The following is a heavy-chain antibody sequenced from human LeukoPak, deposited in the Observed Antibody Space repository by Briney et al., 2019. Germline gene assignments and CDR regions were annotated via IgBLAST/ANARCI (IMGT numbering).Heavy chain of an antibody. CDR3: AKYTAYSTGWPSY. J-gene: IGHJ4*02. D-gene: IGHD6-19*01. Sequence: GGSLRLSCAASGFTFSNYAMSWVRQAPGKGLEWVSTISSSGGSTYYADSVKGRFTISRDNSKNTLYLQMNSLRAGDTAVYYCAKYTAYSTGWPSYWGQGTLVTVS. V-gene: IGHV3-23*01. CDR2: ISSSGGST. CDR1: GFTFSNYA.